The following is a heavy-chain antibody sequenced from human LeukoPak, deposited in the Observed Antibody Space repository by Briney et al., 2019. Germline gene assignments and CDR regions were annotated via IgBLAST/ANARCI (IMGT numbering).Heavy chain of an antibody. Sequence: GRSLRLSCAASGFPFNSYGMHWVRQAPGKGLEWVAVIWYDGSNQNYADSVKGRFTISRDNSKNTLYLQMNSLRAEDTAVYYCARDVYSSGSYYFDYWGQGTLVTVSS. CDR3: ARDVYSSGSYYFDY. D-gene: IGHD6-19*01. J-gene: IGHJ4*02. CDR2: IWYDGSNQ. CDR1: GFPFNSYG. V-gene: IGHV3-33*01.